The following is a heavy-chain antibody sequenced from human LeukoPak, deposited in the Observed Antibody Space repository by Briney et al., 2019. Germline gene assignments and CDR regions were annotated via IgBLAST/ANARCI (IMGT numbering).Heavy chain of an antibody. V-gene: IGHV1-2*02. Sequence: ASVKVSCKASGYTFTGYYMHWVRQAPGQGLEWMGWINPNSGGTNYAQKFQGRVTMTRDTSISTAYMELSRLRSDDTAVYYCARNLGFLELGYFDYWGQGTLVTVSS. CDR3: ARNLGFLELGYFDY. D-gene: IGHD3-3*01. J-gene: IGHJ4*02. CDR2: INPNSGGT. CDR1: GYTFTGYY.